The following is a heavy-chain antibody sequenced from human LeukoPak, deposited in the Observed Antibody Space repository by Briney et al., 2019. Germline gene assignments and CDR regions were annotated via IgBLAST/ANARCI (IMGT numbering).Heavy chain of an antibody. CDR2: IYHSGST. CDR1: GGSISSSNW. CDR3: ARDQDDNWFDP. Sequence: SETLSLTCAVSGGSISSSNWWSWVRQPPGKGLEWIGEIYHSGSTNYNPSLESRVTISVDKSKNQFSLKLSSVTAADTAVYYCARDQDDNWFDPWGQGTLVTVSS. V-gene: IGHV4-4*02. J-gene: IGHJ5*02.